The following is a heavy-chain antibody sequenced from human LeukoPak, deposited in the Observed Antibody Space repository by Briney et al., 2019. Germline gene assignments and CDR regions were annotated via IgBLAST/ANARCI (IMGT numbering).Heavy chain of an antibody. CDR2: ISYDGSNK. Sequence: GRSLTLSCAASGFTFSSYAMHWVRQAPGKGLEWVAVISYDGSNKYYADSVKGRFTISRDNSKNTLYLQMNSLRAEDTAVYYCARDGPYGSGSYYAYWGQGTLVTVSS. D-gene: IGHD3-10*01. CDR3: ARDGPYGSGSYYAY. CDR1: GFTFSSYA. V-gene: IGHV3-30-3*01. J-gene: IGHJ4*02.